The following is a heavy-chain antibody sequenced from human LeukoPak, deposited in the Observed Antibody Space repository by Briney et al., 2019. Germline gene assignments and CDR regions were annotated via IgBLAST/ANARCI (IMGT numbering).Heavy chain of an antibody. CDR1: GFTVSRNC. V-gene: IGHV3-53*01. CDR3: ARVYYGSGSLHYYYYYMDV. CDR2: TYSGGRT. D-gene: IGHD3-10*01. Sequence: GGSLRLSCAASGFTVSRNCMSWVRQAPGKGLEWVSVTYSGGRTYYADSVKGRFTISRDNSKNTLFLQMNSLRAEDTAVYYCARVYYGSGSLHYYYYYMDVWGKGTTVTISS. J-gene: IGHJ6*03.